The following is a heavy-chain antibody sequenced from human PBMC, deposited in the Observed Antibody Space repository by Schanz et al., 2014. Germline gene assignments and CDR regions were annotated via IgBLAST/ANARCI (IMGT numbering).Heavy chain of an antibody. J-gene: IGHJ4*02. CDR1: GFTFSSYW. Sequence: EVQLVESGGGLVRPGDSLRLSCAASGFTFSSYWMHWVRQAPGKGLVWISRINSDGSSASYADSVKGRFTISRDNAKNTLYLQMNSVRAEDSAVYYCTRGSGSRSYGWYYDSWGQGTLVTVSS. CDR3: TRGSGSRSYGWYYDS. V-gene: IGHV3-74*02. CDR2: INSDGSSA. D-gene: IGHD3-10*01.